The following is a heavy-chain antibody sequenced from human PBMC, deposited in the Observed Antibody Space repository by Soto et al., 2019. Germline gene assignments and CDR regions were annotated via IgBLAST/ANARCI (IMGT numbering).Heavy chain of an antibody. D-gene: IGHD2-8*02. Sequence: GESLKISCKGSGYSFTSHWIGWVRQMPGKGLEWMGIIYPGDSDTRYSPSFQGQVTISADKSISTAYLQWSSLKASDTAMYYCAARVEVSGYYYYGMDVWGQGTSDTVSS. V-gene: IGHV5-51*01. CDR2: IYPGDSDT. CDR3: AARVEVSGYYYYGMDV. J-gene: IGHJ6*02. CDR1: GYSFTSHW.